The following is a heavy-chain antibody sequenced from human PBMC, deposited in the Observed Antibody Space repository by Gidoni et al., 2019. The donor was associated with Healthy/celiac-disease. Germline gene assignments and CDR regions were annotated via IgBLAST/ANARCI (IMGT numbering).Heavy chain of an antibody. V-gene: IGHV3-30*04. D-gene: IGHD6-13*01. J-gene: IGHJ4*02. CDR3: ARGYSSSWAHYYFDY. CDR1: GFPFRRYA. Sequence: QVQLVESGGGVVQPGRSLRLSCAASGFPFRRYAMHWVRQAPGKGLEWVAVISYDGSNKYYADSVKGRFTISRDNSKNTLYLQMNSLRAEDTAVYYCARGYSSSWAHYYFDYWGQGTLVTVSS. CDR2: ISYDGSNK.